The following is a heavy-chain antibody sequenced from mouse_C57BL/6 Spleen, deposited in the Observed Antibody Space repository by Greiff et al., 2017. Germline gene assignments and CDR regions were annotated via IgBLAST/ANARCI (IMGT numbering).Heavy chain of an antibody. CDR1: GYTFTDYE. D-gene: IGHD1-1*01. Sequence: QVQLQQSGAELVRPGASVTLSCKASGYTFTDYEMHWVKQTPVHGLEWIGAIDPETGGTAYNQKFKGKAILTADKSSSTAYMELRGLTSEDSAVYYCTKRGLRSYFDYWGQGTTLTVSS. CDR3: TKRGLRSYFDY. V-gene: IGHV1-15*01. CDR2: IDPETGGT. J-gene: IGHJ2*01.